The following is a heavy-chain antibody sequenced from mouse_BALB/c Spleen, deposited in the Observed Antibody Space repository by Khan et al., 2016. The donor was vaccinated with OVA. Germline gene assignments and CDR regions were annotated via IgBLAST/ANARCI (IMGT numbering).Heavy chain of an antibody. D-gene: IGHD1-2*01. J-gene: IGHJ4*01. Sequence: QVQLKESGPGLVAPSQSLSITCTVSGFSLNNYGINWIRQPPGKGLEWLGVIWGDGSTNSHSVLKSRLSISKDYSKSQVFFKLNSLQTDDTATYYCARFATATRNFYAVDFWGQGTSVTVSS. CDR1: GFSLNNYG. CDR2: IWGDGST. V-gene: IGHV2-3*01. CDR3: ARFATATRNFYAVDF.